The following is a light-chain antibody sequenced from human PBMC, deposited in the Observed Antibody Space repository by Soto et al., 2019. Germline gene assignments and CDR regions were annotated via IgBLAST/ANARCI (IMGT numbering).Light chain of an antibody. J-gene: IGLJ3*02. Sequence: QPVLTQPPSASGTPGQTVTISCSGSASNIGDNAVNWYRHLPGRAPQLLIYSYSLRPSGVPRRFSGSKSGTAGSLAISGLQSEDEAHYYCAAWDDRLKAMLFGGGTKLTVL. CDR2: SYS. CDR1: ASNIGDNA. V-gene: IGLV1-44*01. CDR3: AAWDDRLKAML.